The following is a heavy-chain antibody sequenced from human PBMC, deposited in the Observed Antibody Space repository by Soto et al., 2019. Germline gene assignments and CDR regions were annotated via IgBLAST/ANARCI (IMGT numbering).Heavy chain of an antibody. Sequence: SETLSLTCTVSGGSISSGDCYWSWIRQPPGKGLEWIGYIYYSGSTYFNPSLKSRITISVDTSRNQFSLKLNSLTATDTAVYYCARGDLYSDCVNYWGQGTLVTVYS. CDR1: GGSISSGDCY. D-gene: IGHD4-17*01. V-gene: IGHV4-30-4*01. CDR3: ARGDLYSDCVNY. J-gene: IGHJ4*02. CDR2: IYYSGST.